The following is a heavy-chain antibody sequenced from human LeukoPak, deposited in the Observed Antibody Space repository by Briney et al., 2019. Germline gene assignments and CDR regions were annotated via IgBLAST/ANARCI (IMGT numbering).Heavy chain of an antibody. CDR1: GFTFDDYG. V-gene: IGHV3-9*01. CDR2: ISWNSANI. J-gene: IGHJ2*01. D-gene: IGHD3-3*01. CDR3: AKVPYYDFWSGSPYWYFDL. Sequence: PGGSLRLSCAASGFTFDDYGMHWVRQAPGKGLEWVSGISWNSANIGYADSVKGRFTISRDNAKNSLYLQMNSLRAEDTALYYCAKVPYYDFWSGSPYWYFDLWGRGTLVTVSS.